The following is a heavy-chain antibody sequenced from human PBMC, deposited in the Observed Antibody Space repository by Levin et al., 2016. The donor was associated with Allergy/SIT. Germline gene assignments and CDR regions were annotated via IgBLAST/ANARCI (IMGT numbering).Heavy chain of an antibody. CDR2: INHSGST. CDR1: GGSFSGYY. CDR3: ARRPLITGTTYPYDY. J-gene: IGHJ4*02. V-gene: IGHV4-34*01. Sequence: SETLSLTCAVYGGSFSGYYWSWIRQPPGKGLEWIGEINHSGSTYYNPSLKSRVTISVDTSKNQFSLKLSSVTAADTAVYYCARRPLITGTTYPYDYWGQGTLVTVSS. D-gene: IGHD1-20*01.